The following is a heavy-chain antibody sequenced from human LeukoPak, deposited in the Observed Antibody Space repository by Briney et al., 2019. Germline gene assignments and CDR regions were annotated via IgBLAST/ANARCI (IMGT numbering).Heavy chain of an antibody. CDR3: ARGYAPGSSYS. V-gene: IGHV3-48*01. J-gene: IGHJ4*02. CDR2: IDRSGNTM. Sequence: PGGSLRLSCVASGFTFSNNDMTWVRQAPEKGLEWISFIDRSGNTMHYADAVRGRFTISRDNAKNSVYLQMNSLRVEDTAVYYCARGYAPGSSYSWGQGTLVTVSS. D-gene: IGHD3-10*01. CDR1: GFTFSNND.